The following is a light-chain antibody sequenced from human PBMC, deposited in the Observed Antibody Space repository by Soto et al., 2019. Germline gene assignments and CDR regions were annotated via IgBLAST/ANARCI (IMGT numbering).Light chain of an antibody. CDR2: SNN. Sequence: QSVLTQPPSASGTPGQRVTISCSGGSPNIGSNAVTWYRQLPGTAPKLLIYSNNQRPSGVPDRFSGSKSGTSASLAISGLQADDEADYYCAAWDDSLNGLYVFGSGTKVTVL. CDR1: SPNIGSNA. V-gene: IGLV1-44*01. CDR3: AAWDDSLNGLYV. J-gene: IGLJ1*01.